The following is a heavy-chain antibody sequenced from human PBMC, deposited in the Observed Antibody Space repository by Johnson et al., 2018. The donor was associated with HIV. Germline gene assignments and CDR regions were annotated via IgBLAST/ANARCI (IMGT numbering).Heavy chain of an antibody. J-gene: IGHJ3*02. D-gene: IGHD7-27*01. CDR1: GFTFSNYG. CDR2: IRYDGSNK. V-gene: IGHV3-30*02. CDR3: ARENWGQRMNAFDI. Sequence: QVQLVESGGGVVQPGGSLRLSCAASGFTFSNYGMHWVRQAPGKGLEWVAFIRYDGSNKYYADSVKARFTISRDDARNTLYLQMNSLRVEDTALYYCARENWGQRMNAFDIWGQGTMVTVSS.